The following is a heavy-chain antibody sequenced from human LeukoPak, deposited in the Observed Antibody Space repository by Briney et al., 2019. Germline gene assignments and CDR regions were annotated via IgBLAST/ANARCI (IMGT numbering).Heavy chain of an antibody. CDR1: GGSITGGGYY. J-gene: IGHJ5*02. D-gene: IGHD2-21*02. Sequence: SETLSLTCTVSGGSITGGGYYWGWIRQPPGKGLEWIGSIYYSGTTYFNPSLKSRVNISVDASKDQFSLNLSSVTAADTAVYYCARRPIVVVTAVKFDPWGQGTLVTVSS. V-gene: IGHV4-39*07. CDR2: IYYSGTT. CDR3: ARRPIVVVTAVKFDP.